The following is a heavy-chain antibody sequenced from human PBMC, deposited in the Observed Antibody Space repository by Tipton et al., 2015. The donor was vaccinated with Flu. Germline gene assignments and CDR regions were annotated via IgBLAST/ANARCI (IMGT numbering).Heavy chain of an antibody. V-gene: IGHV3-7*01. CDR1: GFTFSSYW. CDR2: IKQDGSEK. D-gene: IGHD2-2*01. CDR3: AREVCSSTSCFGADNWFGP. J-gene: IGHJ5*02. Sequence: FLRLSCAASGFTFSSYWMSWVRQAPGKGLEWVANIKQDGSEKYYVDSVKGRFTISRDNAKNSLYLQMNSLRAEDTAVYYCAREVCSSTSCFGADNWFGPWGQGTLVAVSS.